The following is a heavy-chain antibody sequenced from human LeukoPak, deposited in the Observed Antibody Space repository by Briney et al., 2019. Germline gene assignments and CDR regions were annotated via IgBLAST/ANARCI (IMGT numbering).Heavy chain of an antibody. CDR2: IYYSGST. J-gene: IGHJ4*02. CDR3: ARVFSVAGTFDY. Sequence: SETLSLTCTVSGGSISSSSYYWGWIRQPPGKGLEWIGSIYYSGSTYYNPSLKSRVTMSIDTSKNQFSLNLSSVTAADTAVYYCARVFSVAGTFDYWGQGTLVTVSS. D-gene: IGHD6-19*01. V-gene: IGHV4-39*07. CDR1: GGSISSSSYY.